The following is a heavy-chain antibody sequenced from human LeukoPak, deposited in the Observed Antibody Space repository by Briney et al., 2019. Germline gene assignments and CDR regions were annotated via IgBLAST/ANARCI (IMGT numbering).Heavy chain of an antibody. CDR1: GGSISGSNFY. D-gene: IGHD5/OR15-5a*01. CDR2: VYQSGTT. J-gene: IGHJ4*02. CDR3: ATGGGLAVSHI. Sequence: SETLSLTCIVSGGSISGSNFYWDWIRQPPGKGLEWIGSVYQSGTTYYNSSLKSRVTISGDTSKNQFSLKLSSVTAADTAVYFCATGGGLAVSHIWGQGTLVTVSS. V-gene: IGHV4-39*01.